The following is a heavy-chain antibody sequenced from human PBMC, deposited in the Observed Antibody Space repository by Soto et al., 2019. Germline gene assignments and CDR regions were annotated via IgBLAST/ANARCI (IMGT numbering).Heavy chain of an antibody. CDR2: ISSSSSYI. J-gene: IGHJ4*02. CDR3: APSKSRLGELSFEY. Sequence: SGGSLRLSCAASGFTFSSYSMNWVRQAPGKGLEWVSSISSSSSYIYYADSVKGRFTISRDNAKNSLYLQMNSLRAEDTAVYYCAPSKSRLGELSFEYWGQGTLVTVSS. V-gene: IGHV3-21*01. CDR1: GFTFSSYS. D-gene: IGHD3-16*02.